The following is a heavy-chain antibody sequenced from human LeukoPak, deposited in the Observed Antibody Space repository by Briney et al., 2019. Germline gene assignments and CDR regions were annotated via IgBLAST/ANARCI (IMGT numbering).Heavy chain of an antibody. V-gene: IGHV4-59*01. CDR3: AKKVESKWFDP. D-gene: IGHD1-1*01. CDR1: GGSISGYY. CDR2: IYDSGTT. Sequence: SETLSLTCTVSGGSISGYYWSWVRQPPGKGLEWIGYIYDSGTTNYNPSLKSRVTISEETSKNQFSLKLTSVTAADTAVYYCAKKVESKWFDPWGQGTLVTVSS. J-gene: IGHJ5*02.